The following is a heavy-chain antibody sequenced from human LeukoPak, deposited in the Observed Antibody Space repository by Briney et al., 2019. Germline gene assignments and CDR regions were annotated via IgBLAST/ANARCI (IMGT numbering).Heavy chain of an antibody. CDR3: AKSAGLERNRGWFDP. V-gene: IGHV3-23*01. CDR1: GFTFSSYA. Sequence: PGGSLRLSCAASGFTFSSYAMSWVRQAPGKGLEWVSAISGSGGSTYYADSVKGRLTISRDNSKNTLYLQMNSLRAEDTAVYYCAKSAGLERNRGWFDPWGQGTLVTVSS. CDR2: ISGSGGST. J-gene: IGHJ5*02. D-gene: IGHD3-3*01.